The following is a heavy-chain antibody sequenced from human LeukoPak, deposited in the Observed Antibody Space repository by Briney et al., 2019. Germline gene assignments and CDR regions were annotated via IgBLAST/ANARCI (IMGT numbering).Heavy chain of an antibody. D-gene: IGHD6-19*01. V-gene: IGHV3-7*01. CDR1: GFTFSSYW. Sequence: SGGSLRLSCAASGFTFSSYWMSWVRQAPGKGLEWVANIKQDGSEKYYVDSVKGRFTISRDNAKNSLYLQMNSLRAEDTAVYYCARDRVAVAGTFNGYFDYWGQGTLVTVSS. J-gene: IGHJ4*02. CDR3: ARDRVAVAGTFNGYFDY. CDR2: IKQDGSEK.